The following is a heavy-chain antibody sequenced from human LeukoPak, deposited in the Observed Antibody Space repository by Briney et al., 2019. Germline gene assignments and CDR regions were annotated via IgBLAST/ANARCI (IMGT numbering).Heavy chain of an antibody. CDR2: IKQDGSEK. J-gene: IGHJ4*02. CDR1: GFTFSSYW. D-gene: IGHD6-13*01. CDR3: ARNLNEIAAAGEIDY. Sequence: QPGGSLRLSCAASGFTFSSYWMSWVRQAPGKGLEWVANIKQDGSEKYYVDSVKGRFTISRDNAKNSLYLQMNSLRAEDTALYYCARNLNEIAAAGEIDYWGQGTLVTVSS. V-gene: IGHV3-7*03.